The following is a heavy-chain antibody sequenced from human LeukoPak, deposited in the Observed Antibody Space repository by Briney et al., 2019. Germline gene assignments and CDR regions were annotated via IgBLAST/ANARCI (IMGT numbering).Heavy chain of an antibody. CDR3: ARAYRYYDSSGLPLDY. J-gene: IGHJ4*02. D-gene: IGHD3-22*01. CDR2: ISYDGSNK. CDR1: RFTFSSYA. Sequence: GGSLRLSCAASRFTFSSYAMHWVRQAPGKGLEWVAVISYDGSNKYYADSVKGRFTISRDNSENTLYLQMNSLRAEDTAVYYCARAYRYYDSSGLPLDYWGQGTLVTVSS. V-gene: IGHV3-30-3*01.